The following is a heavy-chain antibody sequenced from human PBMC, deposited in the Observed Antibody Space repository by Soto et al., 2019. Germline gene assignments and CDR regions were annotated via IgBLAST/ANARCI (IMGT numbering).Heavy chain of an antibody. V-gene: IGHV3-53*01. Sequence: GGSLRLSCAASGFTVGSNYMSWVRQAPGKGLEWVSVIYSGGTPYYADSVKGRFTISRENSNNTLYLHMNNLRAEDTAVYYCARSTYYDILTGSYYYYAMDVWGQGTKVTVSS. CDR2: IYSGGTP. J-gene: IGHJ6*02. CDR3: ARSTYYDILTGSYYYYAMDV. D-gene: IGHD3-9*01. CDR1: GFTVGSNY.